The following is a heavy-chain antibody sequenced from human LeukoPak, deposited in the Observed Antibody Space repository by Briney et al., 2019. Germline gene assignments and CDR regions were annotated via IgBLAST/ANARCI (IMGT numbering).Heavy chain of an antibody. CDR3: ARDYGRPGGIDY. Sequence: GGSLRLSCAASGFTFSTYNMIWVRQAPGKGLEWVSSISDSSTFIYYADSVKGRFTISRDNAENSLFLQMNSLRAEDSAVYYCARDYGRPGGIDYWGQGTLVTVSS. D-gene: IGHD1-26*01. CDR2: ISDSSTFI. J-gene: IGHJ4*02. V-gene: IGHV3-21*01. CDR1: GFTFSTYN.